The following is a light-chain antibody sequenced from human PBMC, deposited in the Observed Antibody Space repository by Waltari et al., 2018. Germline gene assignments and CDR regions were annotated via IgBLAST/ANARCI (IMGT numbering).Light chain of an antibody. J-gene: IGKJ4*01. CDR2: GTS. CDR3: QQYGASPVT. Sequence: EIVLTQYPGTLSLSPGETATLTCRASQSINYKYLAWYQQKPDQTPRLLIYGTSTRAAGTPDRFRGSGSGTDFTLTVSGLEPDDFSVYYCQQYGASPVTFGGGTKVEFK. CDR1: QSINYKY. V-gene: IGKV3-20*01.